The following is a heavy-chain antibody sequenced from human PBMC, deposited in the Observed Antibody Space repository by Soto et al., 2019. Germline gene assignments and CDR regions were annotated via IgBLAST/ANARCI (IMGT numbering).Heavy chain of an antibody. J-gene: IGHJ5*02. CDR2: TYYSGST. CDR3: ARGYDYVHWFDP. Sequence: QVQLQESGPGLVKPSQTLSLTCTVSGGSISSGGYYWSWIRQHPVKGLEWIGYTYYSGSTYYNPSLKSRVTISVDTSKNQFSLKLSSVTAADTAVYYCARGYDYVHWFDPWGQGTLVTVSS. V-gene: IGHV4-31*03. D-gene: IGHD3-16*01. CDR1: GGSISSGGYY.